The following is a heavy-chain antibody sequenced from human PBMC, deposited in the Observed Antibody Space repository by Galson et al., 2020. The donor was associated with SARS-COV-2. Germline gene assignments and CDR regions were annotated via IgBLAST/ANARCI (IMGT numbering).Heavy chain of an antibody. CDR2: INPSGGST. CDR1: GYTYTSYY. D-gene: IGHD5-12*01. V-gene: IGHV1-46*01. J-gene: IGHJ6*02. Sequence: VPVKVSCKASGYTYTSYYMHWVRQAPGQGLEWLGIINPSGGSTRYAQKFQGRVTMTRDTSTSTVYMELNSLRSEDTAVYYCARDPSGYLLLGADVWGQGTTVTVSS. CDR3: ARDPSGYLLLGADV.